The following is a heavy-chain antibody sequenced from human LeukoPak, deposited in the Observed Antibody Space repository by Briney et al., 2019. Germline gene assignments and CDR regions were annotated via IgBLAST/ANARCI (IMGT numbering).Heavy chain of an antibody. CDR1: GSISSGSYY. Sequence: SETLSLTCTVSGSISSGSYYWSWIRQPAGKGLEWIGRIYTSGSTNYNPSLESRVTISVDTSKNQFSLKLTSLTAADTAVYYCAREGQQLVPPFDYWGQGNLVTVSS. D-gene: IGHD6-6*01. V-gene: IGHV4-61*02. CDR3: AREGQQLVPPFDY. J-gene: IGHJ4*02. CDR2: IYTSGST.